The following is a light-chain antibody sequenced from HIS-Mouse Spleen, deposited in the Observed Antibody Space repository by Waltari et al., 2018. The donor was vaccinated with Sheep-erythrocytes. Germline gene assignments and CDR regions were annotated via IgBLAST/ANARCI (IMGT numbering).Light chain of an antibody. J-gene: IGLJ3*02. Sequence: QSVLTQPPSASGTPGQRVTISCSGSSSNIGSNTVNWYQQLPGPAPKLLIYSNNQRPSGVPDRFSGSKSGTSASLTISGLQAEDEADYYCCSYAGSSTPWVFGGGTKLTVL. CDR2: SNN. V-gene: IGLV1-44*01. CDR1: SSNIGSNT. CDR3: CSYAGSSTPWV.